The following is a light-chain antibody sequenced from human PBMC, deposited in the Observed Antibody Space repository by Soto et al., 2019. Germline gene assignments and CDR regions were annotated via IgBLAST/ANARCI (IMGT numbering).Light chain of an antibody. Sequence: QSALTQPASVSGSPGQSITIACTGTSSDIGGYNYVSWYQQHPGTAPKLLIYDVNNRPSGVSDRLSGSKSGNTASLTVSGLQAEDEAHYYCTSYTRSNTVIFGGGTMLTVL. CDR2: DVN. J-gene: IGLJ2*01. CDR1: SSDIGGYNY. V-gene: IGLV2-14*01. CDR3: TSYTRSNTVI.